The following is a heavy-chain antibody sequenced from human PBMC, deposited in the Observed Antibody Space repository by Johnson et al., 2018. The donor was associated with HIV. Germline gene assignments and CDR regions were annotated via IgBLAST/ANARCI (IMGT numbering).Heavy chain of an antibody. J-gene: IGHJ3*02. D-gene: IGHD2-8*02. V-gene: IGHV3-15*01. CDR3: TTVGGILGTYAFDI. Sequence: DLVQPGGSLKVSCAASGFTFSGSAMHWVRQASGKGLEWVGRIKSQTDGGTTDYAAPVQGRFTISRDDSKNTLYLQMNSLKTEDTALYYCTTVGGILGTYAFDIWGQGTMVSVSS. CDR1: GFTFSGSA. CDR2: IKSQTDGGTT.